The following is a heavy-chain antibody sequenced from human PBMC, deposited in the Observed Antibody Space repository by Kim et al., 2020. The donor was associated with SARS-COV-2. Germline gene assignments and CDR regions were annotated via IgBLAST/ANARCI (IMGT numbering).Heavy chain of an antibody. CDR1: GFAFSSYG. CDR2: IWYDGSGT. D-gene: IGHD4-17*01. Sequence: GGSLRLSCAASGFAFSSYGMPWVRQAPGKGLEWVAVIWYDGSGTYYSDSVKCRFTISRDNSKNTLYLQMNSLRVEDTAVYYCAREDYGGNPDYFYGMDVWGQGTTVTVSS. V-gene: IGHV3-33*01. CDR3: AREDYGGNPDYFYGMDV. J-gene: IGHJ6*02.